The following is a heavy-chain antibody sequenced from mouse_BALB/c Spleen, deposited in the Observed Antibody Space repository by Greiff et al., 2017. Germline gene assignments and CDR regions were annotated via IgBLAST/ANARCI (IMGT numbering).Heavy chain of an antibody. CDR1: GYSITSDYA. V-gene: IGHV3-2*02. CDR3: AIGETTVVANYFDY. Sequence: EVQGVESGPGLVKPSQSLSLTCTVTGYSITSDYAWNWIRQFPGNKLEWMGYISYSGSTSYNPSLKSRISITRDTSKNQFFLQLNSVTTEDTATYYCAIGETTVVANYFDYWGQGTTLTVSS. D-gene: IGHD1-1*01. CDR2: ISYSGST. J-gene: IGHJ2*01.